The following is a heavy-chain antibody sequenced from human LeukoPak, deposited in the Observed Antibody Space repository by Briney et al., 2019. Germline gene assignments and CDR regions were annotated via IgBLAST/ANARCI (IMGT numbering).Heavy chain of an antibody. Sequence: GGSLRLSCAASGFTFSAYAMMWVRQAPGKGPEWVSAIRGGGTSEFYADSVKGRFRISRDNSKDTLFLQMNSLRAEDTAVYYCARDPNGDYIGAFDMWGPGTMVTVSS. CDR2: IRGGGTSE. CDR1: GFTFSAYA. D-gene: IGHD4-17*01. V-gene: IGHV3-23*01. J-gene: IGHJ3*02. CDR3: ARDPNGDYIGAFDM.